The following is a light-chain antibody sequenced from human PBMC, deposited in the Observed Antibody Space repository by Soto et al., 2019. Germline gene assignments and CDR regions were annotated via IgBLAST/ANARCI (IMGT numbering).Light chain of an antibody. CDR1: QSVSSY. V-gene: IGKV3-11*01. CDR2: DAS. J-gene: IGKJ4*01. CDR3: HQRSNWPLT. Sequence: EIVLTQSPATLSLSPGERATLSCRASQSVSSYLAWYQQKPGQAPRLLIYDASNRATGIPARFSGSGSGTDFTLTINSLEHEDFAVYYCHQRSNWPLTFGGGTKVEIK.